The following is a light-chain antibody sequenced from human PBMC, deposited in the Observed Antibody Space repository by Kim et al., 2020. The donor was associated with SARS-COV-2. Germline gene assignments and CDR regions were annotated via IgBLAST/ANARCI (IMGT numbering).Light chain of an antibody. J-gene: IGKJ5*01. CDR3: QQSNNLPIT. Sequence: DVQMTQSPSYVSASVGDMITITCRASQRIASWLAWYQQKPGKAPKLLIYAASALQNGVSSRFSGSGSGREFTLTIRSLQPEDVATYFCQQSNNLPITFGQGTRLEI. V-gene: IGKV1-12*01. CDR1: QRIASW. CDR2: AAS.